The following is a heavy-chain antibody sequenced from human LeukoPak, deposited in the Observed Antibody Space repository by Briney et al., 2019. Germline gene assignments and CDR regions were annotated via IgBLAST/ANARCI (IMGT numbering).Heavy chain of an antibody. CDR1: GFTISSYA. CDR2: ISDSGGNT. V-gene: IGHV3-23*01. Sequence: GGSLRLSCAASGFTISSYATSWVRQAPGKGLEWVSGISDSGGNTYYADSVKGRFTISRDNSKNTLYLQMNSLRAEDTAVYYCANLDWFDPWGQGTLVTVSS. CDR3: ANLDWFDP. J-gene: IGHJ5*02.